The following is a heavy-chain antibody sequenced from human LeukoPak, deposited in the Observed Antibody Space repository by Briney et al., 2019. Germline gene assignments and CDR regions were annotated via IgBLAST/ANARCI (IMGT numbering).Heavy chain of an antibody. Sequence: GGSLRLSCAASGITFSSYGMHWVRQAPGKGLEWVAVIWYDGSNKYYADSVKGRFTISRDNSKNTLYLQMNSLRAEDTAAYYCAKDLSSSLYYFDYWGQGTLVTVSS. CDR1: GITFSSYG. V-gene: IGHV3-33*06. D-gene: IGHD6-6*01. CDR3: AKDLSSSLYYFDY. J-gene: IGHJ4*02. CDR2: IWYDGSNK.